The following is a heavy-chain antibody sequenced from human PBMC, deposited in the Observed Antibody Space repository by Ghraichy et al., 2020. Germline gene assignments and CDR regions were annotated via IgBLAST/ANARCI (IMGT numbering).Heavy chain of an antibody. CDR1: GGSISSSSYY. V-gene: IGHV4-39*01. CDR2: IYYSGST. CDR3: ARQIIAAADYFDY. Sequence: TLSLTCTVSGGSISSSSYYWGWIRQPPGKGLEWIGSIYYSGSTYYNPSLKSRVTISVDTSKNQFSLKLSSVTAADTAVYYCARQIIAAADYFDYWGQGTLVTVSS. J-gene: IGHJ4*02. D-gene: IGHD6-13*01.